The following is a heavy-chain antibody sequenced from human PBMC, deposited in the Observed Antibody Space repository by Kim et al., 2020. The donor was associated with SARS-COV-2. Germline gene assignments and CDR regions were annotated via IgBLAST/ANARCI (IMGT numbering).Heavy chain of an antibody. D-gene: IGHD3-22*01. Sequence: SETLSLTCTVSGGSVSSGSYYWSWIRQPPGKGLEWIGYIYYSGSTNYNPSLKSRVTISVDTSKNQFSLKLSSVTAADTAVYYCAGQPPGGEYYDSSGVWGQGTTVTVSS. J-gene: IGHJ6*02. V-gene: IGHV4-61*01. CDR2: IYYSGST. CDR3: AGQPPGGEYYDSSGV. CDR1: GGSVSSGSYY.